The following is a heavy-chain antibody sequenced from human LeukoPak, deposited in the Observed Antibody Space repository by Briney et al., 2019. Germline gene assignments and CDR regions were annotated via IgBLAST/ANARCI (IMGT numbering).Heavy chain of an antibody. CDR3: ARDRTLGEFDF. V-gene: IGHV3-48*01. CDR1: GFTFSSYA. CDR2: ITSSRSTI. J-gene: IGHJ4*02. D-gene: IGHD3-16*01. Sequence: PGGSLRLSCGASGFTFSSYAMNWVRQAPGRGLEWVSYITSSRSTIYYADSVKGRFTISRDNAKNSLYLQMNSLRAEDTAVYYCARDRTLGEFDFWGQGTLVTVSS.